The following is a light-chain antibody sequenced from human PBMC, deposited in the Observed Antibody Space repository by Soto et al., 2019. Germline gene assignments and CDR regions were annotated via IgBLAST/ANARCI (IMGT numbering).Light chain of an antibody. V-gene: IGLV7-46*01. CDR1: TGAVTTGHY. CDR3: SLSYSDIRV. J-gene: IGLJ3*02. Sequence: QAVVTQEPSLTVSPGGTVTLTCGSSTGAVTTGHYPYWFQQKPGQPPRTLIYDTNNKHSWTPARFSGSLLGGQPALTLSGAQPEDEADYYCSLSYSDIRVFGGGTKLTVL. CDR2: DTN.